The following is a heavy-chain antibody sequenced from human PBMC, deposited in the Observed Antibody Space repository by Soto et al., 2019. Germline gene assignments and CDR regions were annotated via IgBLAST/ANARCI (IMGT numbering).Heavy chain of an antibody. V-gene: IGHV4-39*01. CDR3: ARLVTDFDY. Sequence: ASETLSLTCTVSGGSISSSSYYWGWIRQPPGKGLEWIGSIYYSGSTYYNPSLKSRVTISVDTSKNQFSLKLSSVTAADTAVYYCARLVTDFDYWGQGTLVTVSS. CDR2: IYYSGST. J-gene: IGHJ4*02. D-gene: IGHD2-21*02. CDR1: GGSISSSSYY.